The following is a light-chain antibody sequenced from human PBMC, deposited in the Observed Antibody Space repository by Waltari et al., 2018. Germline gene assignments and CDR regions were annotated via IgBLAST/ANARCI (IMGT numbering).Light chain of an antibody. CDR1: SSDVGRYNY. CDR2: DVS. CDR3: NSYASNSNGL. J-gene: IGLJ2*01. Sequence: QSALTQPASVSGSPGQSIPISCTGPSSDVGRYNYVSWYQQHPGKAPKLLIYDVSNRPSGVPSRFSGSKSGNTASLTISGLQAADEAHYYCNSYASNSNGLFGGGTKLTIL. V-gene: IGLV2-14*03.